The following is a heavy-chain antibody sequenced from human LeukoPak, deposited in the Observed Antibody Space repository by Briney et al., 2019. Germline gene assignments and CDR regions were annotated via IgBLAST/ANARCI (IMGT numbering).Heavy chain of an antibody. D-gene: IGHD6-19*01. Sequence: PSETLSLTCTVSGGSISSSSYYWGWIRQPPGKGLEWIGSIYYSGSTYYNPSLKSRVIISPDTSKSQYSLKLSSVTPADTAVYYCARGNGVTGGWYGYYFDYWGQGTLVTVSS. CDR3: ARGNGVTGGWYGYYFDY. CDR1: GGSISSSSYY. J-gene: IGHJ4*02. V-gene: IGHV4-39*07. CDR2: IYYSGST.